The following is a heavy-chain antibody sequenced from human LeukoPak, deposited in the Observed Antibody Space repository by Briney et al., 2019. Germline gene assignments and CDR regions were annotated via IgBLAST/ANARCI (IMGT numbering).Heavy chain of an antibody. CDR1: GGSIRSYC. D-gene: IGHD3-16*01. J-gene: IGHJ6*02. Sequence: SETLSLTCIVSGGSIRSYCWTWIRQPAGKGLEWIGRIHTSGRTNYNPSLKSRVTMSVDMSENQFSLMLSSVAAADTAVYYCARDEPDYFFGMDVWGQGTTVTVSS. V-gene: IGHV4-4*07. CDR2: IHTSGRT. CDR3: ARDEPDYFFGMDV.